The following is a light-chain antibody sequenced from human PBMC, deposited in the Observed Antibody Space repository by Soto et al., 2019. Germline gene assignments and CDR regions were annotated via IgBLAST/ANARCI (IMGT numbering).Light chain of an antibody. V-gene: IGKV3D-20*02. J-gene: IGKJ5*01. CDR3: QQRSHWPIT. CDR1: QSVSSSY. CDR2: GAS. Sequence: ESVLMQTPGTLPLSTEERATLSCRASQSVSSSYLAWYQQKPGQAPRLLIYGASTRATGTPARFSGSGSGTDFTLTISSLEPEDFAVYYCQQRSHWPITDGQGTRLEIK.